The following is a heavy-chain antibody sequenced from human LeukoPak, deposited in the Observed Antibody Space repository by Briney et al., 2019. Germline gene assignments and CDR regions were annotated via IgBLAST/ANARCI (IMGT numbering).Heavy chain of an antibody. CDR1: GGTLSSYW. CDR2: RNQDGSEK. CDR3: ARGGAAGGRATY. J-gene: IGHJ4*02. V-gene: IGHV3-7*01. D-gene: IGHD6-13*01. Sequence: GGSLRLSCAASGGTLSSYWMTWVRQAPGKGLEREANRNQDGSEKDYVDSVKGPFSISRDNAKNSLYLQMNSPRAEDTAVYYCARGGAAGGRATYWGQGTLVTVSS.